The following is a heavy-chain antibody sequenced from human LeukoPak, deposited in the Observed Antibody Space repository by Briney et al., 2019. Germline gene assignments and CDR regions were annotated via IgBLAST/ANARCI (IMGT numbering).Heavy chain of an antibody. CDR1: GFTFSSYS. J-gene: IGHJ4*02. V-gene: IGHV3-21*01. CDR2: ISSSSSYI. CDR3: ARSRSGYYEDY. Sequence: PGGSLRLSCAASGFTFSSYSMNWVRQAPGKGLEWVSSISSSSSYIYYADSVKGRLTISRDNAKNSLSLQVNSLSAGDTAVYYCARSRSGYYEDYWGQGTLVTVSS. D-gene: IGHD3-22*01.